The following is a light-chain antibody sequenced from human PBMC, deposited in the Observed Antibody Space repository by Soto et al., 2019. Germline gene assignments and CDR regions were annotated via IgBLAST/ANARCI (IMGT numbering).Light chain of an antibody. Sequence: EIVLTQSPATLSLSPGERATLSCRASQSVSSYFAWYQQKPGQAPRLLIYDASNRATGIPPRFCGSGSGTDFTLTISSLEPEDFAVYYCQQRSSWPLTFGQGTKV. V-gene: IGKV3-11*01. J-gene: IGKJ1*01. CDR3: QQRSSWPLT. CDR1: QSVSSY. CDR2: DAS.